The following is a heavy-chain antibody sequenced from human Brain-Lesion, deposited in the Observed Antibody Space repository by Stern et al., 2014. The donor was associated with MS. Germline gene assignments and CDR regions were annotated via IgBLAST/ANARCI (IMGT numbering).Heavy chain of an antibody. CDR1: GFTFSHYW. CDR3: ARGERWFDS. Sequence: EVQLVESGGGLVQPGGSLRLSCAASGFTFSHYWMHWVRQAPGTGLVWVSRVNNDGRRTSYADSVKGRFTMSRDNAKNTLYLQMNSLRVEDTAIYYCARGERWFDSWGQGTLVTVSS. V-gene: IGHV3-74*02. D-gene: IGHD3-10*01. J-gene: IGHJ5*01. CDR2: VNNDGRRT.